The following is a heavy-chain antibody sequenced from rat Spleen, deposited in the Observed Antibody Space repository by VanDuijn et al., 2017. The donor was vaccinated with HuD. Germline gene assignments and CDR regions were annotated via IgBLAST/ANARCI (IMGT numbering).Heavy chain of an antibody. CDR3: ITDRRYYDDSYLMDA. J-gene: IGHJ4*01. CDR2: ITNSGGRT. V-gene: IGHV5-31*01. CDR1: GFTFKNYW. Sequence: EVQLVESGGGLVQPGRSLKLSCVASGFTFKNYWMTWIRQAPGKGLEWVASITNSGGRTYYPDSVKGRFTISRDTAENTLYLQMGSLRSEDTATYYCITDRRYYDDSYLMDAWGQGASVAVSS. D-gene: IGHD1-12*02.